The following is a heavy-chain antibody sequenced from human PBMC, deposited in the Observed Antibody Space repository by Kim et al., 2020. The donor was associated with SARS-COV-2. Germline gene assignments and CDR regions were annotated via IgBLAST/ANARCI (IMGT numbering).Heavy chain of an antibody. J-gene: IGHJ4*02. CDR3: ARESNTYYYDSSGYYSGYYFDY. V-gene: IGHV3-33*05. CDR2: ISYDGSNK. Sequence: GGSLRLSCAASGFTFSSYGMHWVRQAPGKGLEWVAVISYDGSNKYYADSVKGRFTISRDNSKNTLYLQMNSLRAEDTAVYYCARESNTYYYDSSGYYSGYYFDYWGQGTLVTVSS. D-gene: IGHD3-22*01. CDR1: GFTFSSYG.